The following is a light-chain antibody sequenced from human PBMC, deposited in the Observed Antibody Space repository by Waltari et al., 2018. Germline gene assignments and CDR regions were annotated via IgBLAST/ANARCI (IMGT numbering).Light chain of an antibody. CDR3: AAWDDSLNGPK. Sequence: QSMLTQPPSASGTPGQRVTISCSGSGSNIGSNTVNWYQQLPGTAPKLLIYRNNQRPSGVPDRVSGSKSGTSASLAISGLQSEDEAEYFCAAWDDSLNGPKFGGGTKLTVL. J-gene: IGLJ2*01. CDR1: GSNIGSNT. CDR2: RNN. V-gene: IGLV1-44*01.